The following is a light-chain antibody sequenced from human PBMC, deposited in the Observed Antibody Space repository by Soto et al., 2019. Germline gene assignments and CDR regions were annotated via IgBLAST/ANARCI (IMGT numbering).Light chain of an antibody. V-gene: IGKV3-20*01. J-gene: IGKJ2*01. Sequence: EIVLTQSPGTLSLSPGERATLSCRASQSVRSSYLAWYQQIPGQAPRLLIHDASNRATGIPDRFSGGGSGTDFTLTISRLEPEDFAVYYCQQYGSSPQTFGQGTNLEIK. CDR1: QSVRSSY. CDR2: DAS. CDR3: QQYGSSPQT.